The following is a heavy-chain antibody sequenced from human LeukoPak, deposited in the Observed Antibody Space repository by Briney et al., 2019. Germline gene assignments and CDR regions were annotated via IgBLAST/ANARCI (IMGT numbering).Heavy chain of an antibody. D-gene: IGHD6-13*01. CDR3: ARDGISAAGPLGGY. J-gene: IGHJ4*02. Sequence: GGSLRLSCAASGFTFSSYAMSWVRQAPGKGLEWVSAISSTAGSTYYADSVKGRFTISRDNSKNTLYLQVNSLRADDTAVYYCARDGISAAGPLGGYWGQGTLVTVSS. CDR2: ISSTAGST. CDR1: GFTFSSYA. V-gene: IGHV3-23*01.